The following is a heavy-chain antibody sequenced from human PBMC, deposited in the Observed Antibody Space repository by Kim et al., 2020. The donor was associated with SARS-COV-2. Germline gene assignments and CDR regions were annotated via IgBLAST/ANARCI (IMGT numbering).Heavy chain of an antibody. V-gene: IGHV4-39*01. CDR2: ST. D-gene: IGHD4-17*01. Sequence: STFYSPYLMSQLTISVETSKNQFSLKLSSVTAADTAVYYCARRDYGGFDYWGQGTRVTVSS. CDR3: ARRDYGGFDY. J-gene: IGHJ4*02.